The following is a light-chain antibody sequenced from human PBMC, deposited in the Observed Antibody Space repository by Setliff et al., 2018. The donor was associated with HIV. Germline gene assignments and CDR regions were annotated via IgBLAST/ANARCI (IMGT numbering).Light chain of an antibody. CDR1: NSDIGSYNF. CDR2: EVS. J-gene: IGLJ1*01. CDR3: SSYGNSPYV. Sequence: QSALTQPASVSGSPGQSITISCTGSNSDIGSYNFVSWYQRHPGKAPKLMIYEVSNRPSGVSSRFSASKSGTTASLTISGLQAEDEADYYCSSYGNSPYVFGTGTKVTVL. V-gene: IGLV2-14*01.